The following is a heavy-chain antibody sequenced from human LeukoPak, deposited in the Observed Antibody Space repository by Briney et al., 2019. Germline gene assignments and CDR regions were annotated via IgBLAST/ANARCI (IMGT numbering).Heavy chain of an antibody. J-gene: IGHJ3*01. CDR2: IYYSGST. Sequence: SETLSLTCTVSGGSISGYYWSWIRQPPGKGLEWIGFIYYSGSTSYNPSLKSRVTISVDTSKNQFSLNLSSVTASETAVYYCARRRGYVGAFDVWGRGTMVTVSS. V-gene: IGHV4-59*08. D-gene: IGHD3-22*01. CDR3: ARRRGYVGAFDV. CDR1: GGSISGYY.